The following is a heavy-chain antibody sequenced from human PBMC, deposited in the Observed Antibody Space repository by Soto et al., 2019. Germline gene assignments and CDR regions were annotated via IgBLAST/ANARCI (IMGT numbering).Heavy chain of an antibody. D-gene: IGHD4-17*01. CDR3: ATTYYDYGDYGGWFDP. CDR2: IYYSGST. CDR1: GGSISSYY. V-gene: IGHV4-59*01. Sequence: SETLSLTCTVSGGSISSYYWSWIRQPPGKGLEWIGYIYYSGSTNYNPSLKSRVTISVETSKNQFSLKLSSVTAADTAGYYCATTYYDYGDYGGWFDPWGQGTLVTVSS. J-gene: IGHJ5*02.